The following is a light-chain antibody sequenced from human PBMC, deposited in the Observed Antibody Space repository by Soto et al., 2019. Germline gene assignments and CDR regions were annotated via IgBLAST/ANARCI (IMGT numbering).Light chain of an antibody. CDR1: QSVSGW. Sequence: LPITHSPCPPSASVVDAVTVTCRASQSVSGWLAWYQQKPGEAPKLLIYDASALPRGVPSRFSGSGSGTKFTLTISSLQPDDFATYYCQQDDTLSGKFCPGTKVEIK. CDR3: QQDDTLSGK. CDR2: DAS. J-gene: IGKJ1*01. V-gene: IGKV1-5*01.